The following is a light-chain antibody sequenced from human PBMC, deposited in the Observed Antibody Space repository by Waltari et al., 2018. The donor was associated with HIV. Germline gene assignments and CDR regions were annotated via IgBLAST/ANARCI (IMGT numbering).Light chain of an antibody. Sequence: QSVLTQPPSASGTPGQRVTISCSGSSSNIGSNTVNWYQQLPGTAPKLRNYSNKQRPSRVPDRLSGSKSGTSASLAISELQSEDEADYYCAAWEDSLNGWVFGGGTKLTDL. CDR3: AAWEDSLNGWV. J-gene: IGLJ3*02. CDR1: SSNIGSNT. CDR2: SNK. V-gene: IGLV1-44*01.